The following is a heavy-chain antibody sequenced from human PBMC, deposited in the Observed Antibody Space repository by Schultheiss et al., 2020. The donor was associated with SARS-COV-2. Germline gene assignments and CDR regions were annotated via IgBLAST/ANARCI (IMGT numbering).Heavy chain of an antibody. Sequence: SETLSLTCAVSGGSISSGGYYWSWIRQPPGKGLEWIGYIYYSGSTNYNPSLKSRVTISVDTSKNQFSLKLSSVTAADTAVYYCARGQEGELRWFDPWGQGTLVTVSS. CDR3: ARGQEGELRWFDP. V-gene: IGHV4-61*08. CDR1: GGSISSGGYY. D-gene: IGHD3-16*01. J-gene: IGHJ5*02. CDR2: IYYSGST.